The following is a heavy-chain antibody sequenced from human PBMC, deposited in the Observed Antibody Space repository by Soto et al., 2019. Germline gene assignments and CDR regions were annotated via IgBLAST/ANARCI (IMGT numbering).Heavy chain of an antibody. D-gene: IGHD2-2*01. CDR1: GYTFTGFD. CDR2: INPDSGGT. V-gene: IGHV1-2*04. Sequence: GXSVKVSCKASGYTFTGFDMRWGRQAPVQGLEWMGWINPDSGGTNYAQKFQGWVTMTRDTSISTAYMELSRLRSDDTAVYYCAREGGYCSSTSCHRGAFDIWGQGTMVTVSS. J-gene: IGHJ3*02. CDR3: AREGGYCSSTSCHRGAFDI.